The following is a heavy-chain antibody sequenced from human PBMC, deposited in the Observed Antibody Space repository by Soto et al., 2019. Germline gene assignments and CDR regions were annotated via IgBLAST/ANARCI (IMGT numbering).Heavy chain of an antibody. D-gene: IGHD2-15*01. CDR3: ARVMHCSGGSCLDY. V-gene: IGHV4-61*01. Sequence: QVQLQESGPGLVKPSETLSLTCTVSGGSVSSGSYYWSWIRQPPGKGLEWIGYIYYSGSTNYNTSLKRRVTISVDTSKTQFSLKLSSVTAADTAVYYCARVMHCSGGSCLDYWGQGTLVTVSA. CDR2: IYYSGST. J-gene: IGHJ4*02. CDR1: GGSVSSGSYY.